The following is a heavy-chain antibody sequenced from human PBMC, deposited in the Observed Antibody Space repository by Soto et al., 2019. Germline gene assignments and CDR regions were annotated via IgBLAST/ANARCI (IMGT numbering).Heavy chain of an antibody. J-gene: IGHJ6*01. V-gene: IGHV3-11*01. Sequence: DYYVSWIRKTQGKGLEWVSYISGSGSTIYYAASVKGRFTISRDNAKNSLYLQMNSLRTEDTAVYFCARAGMDIVVGPGASPLYYYGMGVWGQATTVSVSS. D-gene: IGHD2-2*03. CDR2: ISGSGSTI. CDR1: DYY. CDR3: ARAGMDIVVGPGASPLYYYGMGV.